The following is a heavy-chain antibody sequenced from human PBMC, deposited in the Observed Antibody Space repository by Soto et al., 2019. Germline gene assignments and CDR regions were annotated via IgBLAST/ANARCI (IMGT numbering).Heavy chain of an antibody. CDR1: GFTFNDYG. D-gene: IGHD3-10*01. CDR3: AKWFGEPFYYYFFMDV. Sequence: QVQLVESGGGVVQPGRSLRLSCAASGFTFNDYGMHWIRQAPGKGLEWVAVLSYDGTNEFYGDSVKGRFTISRDNSKNTEYLQMNSMRAEDTAVYYCAKWFGEPFYYYFFMDVWGKGPTVTVSS. J-gene: IGHJ6*03. CDR2: LSYDGTNE. V-gene: IGHV3-33*06.